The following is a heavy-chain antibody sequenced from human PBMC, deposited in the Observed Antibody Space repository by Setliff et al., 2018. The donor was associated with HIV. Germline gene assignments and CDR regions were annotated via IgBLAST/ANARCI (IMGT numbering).Heavy chain of an antibody. D-gene: IGHD5-18*01. V-gene: IGHV3-23*01. CDR3: ASIELAAMVPVDY. CDR1: GFTFSSYA. CDR2: ITSGGST. Sequence: LRLSCAASGFTFSSYAMSWVRQTPEKGLEWVSIITSGGSTYCADSAKGRFIISRDNAKNSLFLQMNSLRAEDTAVYYCASIELAAMVPVDYWGQGTLVTVSS. J-gene: IGHJ4*02.